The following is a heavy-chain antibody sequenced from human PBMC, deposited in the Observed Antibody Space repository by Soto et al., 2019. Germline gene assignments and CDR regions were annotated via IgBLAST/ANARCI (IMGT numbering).Heavy chain of an antibody. CDR2: IRSTSTSI. J-gene: IGHJ6*02. CDR3: ERESLNVNTSVGFYYGMDV. CDR1: GFTFNDYN. V-gene: IGHV3-48*02. D-gene: IGHD2-2*01. Sequence: GGSLRLSCTASGFTFNDYNMNWVRQAPGKGLEWVAYIRSTSTSIHYADSVRGRFTISRDSAKNSLYLQMNSLRDEDTAVYYCERESLNVNTSVGFYYGMDVWGQGTTVTVSS.